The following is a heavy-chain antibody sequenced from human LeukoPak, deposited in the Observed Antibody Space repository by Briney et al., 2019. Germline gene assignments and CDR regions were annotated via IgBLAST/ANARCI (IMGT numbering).Heavy chain of an antibody. J-gene: IGHJ4*02. CDR3: ARDPGYSSSWYVSYFDY. V-gene: IGHV3-33*08. D-gene: IGHD6-13*01. CDR1: GFTFSSYG. CDR2: IWYDGSNK. Sequence: PGRSLRLSCAASGFTFSSYGMHWVRQAPGKGLEWVAVIWYDGSNKYYADSVKGRFTISRDNSKNTLYLQMNSLRAEDTAVYYCARDPGYSSSWYVSYFDYWGQGTLVTVSS.